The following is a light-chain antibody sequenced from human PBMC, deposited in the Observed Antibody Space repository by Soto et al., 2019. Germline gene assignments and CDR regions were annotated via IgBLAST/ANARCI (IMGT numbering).Light chain of an antibody. CDR1: QSINDN. V-gene: IGKV3-15*01. Sequence: EIVLTQSPATLSLSPGERATLSFRASQSINDNLAWYQQKPGQAPRLLIYGASTRATGIPARFSGSGSGTEFTLTISSLQSEDFAVYYCQQYNNWPITFGQGTRLEI. J-gene: IGKJ5*01. CDR3: QQYNNWPIT. CDR2: GAS.